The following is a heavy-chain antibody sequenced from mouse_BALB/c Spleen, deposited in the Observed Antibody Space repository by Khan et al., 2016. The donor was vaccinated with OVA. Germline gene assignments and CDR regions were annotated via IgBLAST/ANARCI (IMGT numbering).Heavy chain of an antibody. V-gene: IGHV3-2*02. CDR2: ISYSGST. Sequence: EVQLQESGPGLVKHSQSLSLTCTVTGYSITSDYAWNWIRQFPGNKLEWMGYISYSGSTTYNPSLKSRISITRDTSKAQFFLQLKSVTSEDTATYYCASELGRYYALDYWGQGTSVTVSS. CDR1: GYSITSDYA. CDR3: ASELGRYYALDY. J-gene: IGHJ4*01. D-gene: IGHD4-1*01.